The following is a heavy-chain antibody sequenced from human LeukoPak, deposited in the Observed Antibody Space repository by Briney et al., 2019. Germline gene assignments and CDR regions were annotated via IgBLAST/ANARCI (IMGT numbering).Heavy chain of an antibody. CDR1: GGSVSSGSYY. V-gene: IGHV4-61*01. D-gene: IGHD2-2*01. CDR3: ARDYASSKDGGMDV. CDR2: IYSSGTT. Sequence: SETLSLTCTVSGGSVSSGSYYWSWIRQPPGKSLEWIGYIYSSGTTTYNPSLKSRVTISLDTSKNQFSLKVTSVTATDAAVYYCARDYASSKDGGMDVWGQGTTVTVSS. J-gene: IGHJ6*02.